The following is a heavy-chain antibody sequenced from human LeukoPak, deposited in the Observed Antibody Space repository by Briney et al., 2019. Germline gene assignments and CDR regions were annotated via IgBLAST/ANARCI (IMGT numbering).Heavy chain of an antibody. Sequence: SETLSLTCTVSGGSISSGSYYWSWIRQPAGEGLEWIGRIYTSGSTNYNPSLKSRVTISVDTSKNQFSLKLSSVTAADTAVYYCARDQGQRPFDYWGQGTLVTVSP. CDR3: ARDQGQRPFDY. CDR1: GGSISSGSYY. CDR2: IYTSGST. V-gene: IGHV4-61*02. J-gene: IGHJ4*02.